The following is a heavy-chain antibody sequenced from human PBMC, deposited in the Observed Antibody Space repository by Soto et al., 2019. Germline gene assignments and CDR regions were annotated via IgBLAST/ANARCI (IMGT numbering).Heavy chain of an antibody. J-gene: IGHJ6*02. V-gene: IGHV4-39*01. CDR3: ARYCSGGSCYYYYYGMDV. D-gene: IGHD2-15*01. Sequence: SETLSLTCTVSGGSISSSSYYWGWIRQPPGKGLEWIGSIYYSGSTYYNPSLKSRVTISVDTSKNQFSLKLSSVTAADTAVYYCARYCSGGSCYYYYYGMDVWGQGTTVTVSS. CDR2: IYYSGST. CDR1: GGSISSSSYY.